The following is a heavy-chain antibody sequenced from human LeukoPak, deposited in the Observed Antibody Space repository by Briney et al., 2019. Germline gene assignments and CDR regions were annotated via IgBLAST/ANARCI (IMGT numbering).Heavy chain of an antibody. CDR1: GGSISSNSYY. CDR2: IYYSGST. V-gene: IGHV4-39*07. D-gene: IGHD6-19*01. CDR3: ARGPSAVAGLSR. J-gene: IGHJ4*02. Sequence: ASETLSLTCTVSGGSISSNSYYWGWIRQPPGKGLEWIGSIYYSGSTYYNPSLKSPVTISVDTSNNQFSLKLSSVTAADTAVYYWARGPSAVAGLSRWGQGTLVTVSS.